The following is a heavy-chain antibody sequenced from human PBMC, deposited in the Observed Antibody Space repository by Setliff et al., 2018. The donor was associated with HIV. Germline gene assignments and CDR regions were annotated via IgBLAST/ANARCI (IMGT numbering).Heavy chain of an antibody. CDR3: ARGLSFYDPGGFDY. D-gene: IGHD3-22*01. V-gene: IGHV1-24*01. Sequence: ASVKVSCKVSGYTLTELSMHWVRQAPGKGLEWMGGFDPEDGETIYAQKFQGRVTMTEDTSTDTAYMELSSVTAADTAVYYCARGLSFYDPGGFDYWGQGTLVTVSS. CDR1: GYTLTELS. CDR2: FDPEDGET. J-gene: IGHJ4*02.